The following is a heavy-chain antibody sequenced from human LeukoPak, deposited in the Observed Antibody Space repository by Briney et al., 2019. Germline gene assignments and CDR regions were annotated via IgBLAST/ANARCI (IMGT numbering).Heavy chain of an antibody. V-gene: IGHV3-11*01. D-gene: IGHD3-10*01. CDR1: EFTFIDYY. CDR3: ARTVLDYTLVRGVILDF. Sequence: TGGSLRLSCAASEFTFIDYYMSWLRQVPGKGLEWLSYISSTGSTIYYADSVRGRFTISRDNAKNSLYLQMSNLRADDTAVYYCARTVLDYTLVRGVILDFWGQGTQVTVSS. CDR2: ISSTGSTI. J-gene: IGHJ4*02.